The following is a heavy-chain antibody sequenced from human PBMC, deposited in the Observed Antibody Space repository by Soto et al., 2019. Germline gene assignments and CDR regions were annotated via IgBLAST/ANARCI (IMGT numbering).Heavy chain of an antibody. D-gene: IGHD3-16*01. CDR3: ARVPGGMSPRSWFDP. Sequence: GGALRLSCAASGFTFSRYAMSWVRQAPGKGLEWVSAISGSGGSTYYADSVKGRFTISRDNSKNTLYLQMNSLRAEDTAVYYCARVPGGMSPRSWFDPWGQGTLVTVSS. CDR2: ISGSGGST. CDR1: GFTFSRYA. J-gene: IGHJ5*02. V-gene: IGHV3-23*01.